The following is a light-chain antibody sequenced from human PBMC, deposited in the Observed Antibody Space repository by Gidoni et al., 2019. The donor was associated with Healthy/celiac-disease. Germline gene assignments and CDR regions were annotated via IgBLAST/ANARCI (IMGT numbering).Light chain of an antibody. V-gene: IGKV1-39*01. CDR1: QSISSY. CDR2: AAS. J-gene: IGKJ5*01. CDR3: QQSYSTLPT. Sequence: DIQMTQSPSSLSASVGDRLTITCRASQSISSYLNWYQQKPGKAPKLLIYAASSLQSGVPSRFSGSGTGTDFTLTISSLQPEDFATYYCQQSYSTLPTFGQXTRLGIK.